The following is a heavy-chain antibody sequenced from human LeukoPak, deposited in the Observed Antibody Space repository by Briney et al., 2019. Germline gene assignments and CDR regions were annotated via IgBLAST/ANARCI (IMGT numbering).Heavy chain of an antibody. Sequence: ASVKVSCKASGYTFTGYYMHWVRQAPGQGLEWMGWINPNSGGTNYAQKFQGRVTMTRDTSISTAYMELSRLRSDDTAVYYCARVRYEYSSSFSYFEYWGQETLVTVSS. CDR1: GYTFTGYY. CDR2: INPNSGGT. D-gene: IGHD6-6*01. J-gene: IGHJ4*02. CDR3: ARVRYEYSSSFSYFEY. V-gene: IGHV1-2*02.